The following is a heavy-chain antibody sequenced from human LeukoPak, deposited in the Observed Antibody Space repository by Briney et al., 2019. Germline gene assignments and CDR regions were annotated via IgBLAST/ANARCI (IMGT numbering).Heavy chain of an antibody. V-gene: IGHV1-46*01. J-gene: IGHJ4*02. CDR1: GYTFTSYY. CDR3: ARATFSVKRLAAAGTSDY. CDR2: INPSGGST. Sequence: ASVKVSCKTSGYTFTSYYMHWVRQAPGQGLEWMGIINPSGGSTSYAQKFQGRVTMTRDMSTSTVYMELSSLRSEDTAVYYCARATFSVKRLAAAGTSDYWGQGTLVTVSS. D-gene: IGHD6-13*01.